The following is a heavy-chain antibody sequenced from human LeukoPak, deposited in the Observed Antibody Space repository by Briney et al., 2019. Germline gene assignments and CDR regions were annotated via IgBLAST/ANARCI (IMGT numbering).Heavy chain of an antibody. D-gene: IGHD6-13*01. CDR1: GGYIGSYY. V-gene: IGHV4-4*07. J-gene: IGHJ6*03. CDR3: AREVRYSSSAYYMDV. CDR2: IFTAEST. Sequence: SETLSLTCTVSGGYIGSYYWSWIRQPAGKGLEWIGRIFTAESTNYNPSLKSRVTISVDTSKNQFSLKLSSVTAADTAVYYCAREVRYSSSAYYMDVWGKGTTVTVSS.